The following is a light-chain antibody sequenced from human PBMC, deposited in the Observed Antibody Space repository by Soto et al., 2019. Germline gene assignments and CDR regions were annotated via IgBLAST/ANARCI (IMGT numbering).Light chain of an antibody. CDR2: GAT. CDR1: QSVSSN. V-gene: IGKV3-15*01. Sequence: EIVMTQSPATLSVSPGEGATLSCRASQSVSSNLAWYQQKPGQAPRLLIYGATTRAAGITTRFSGSGSGSEFILTISSLQSDDFAVDYYQHYHNWPPWTFGQGTKVESK. CDR3: QHYHNWPPWT. J-gene: IGKJ1*01.